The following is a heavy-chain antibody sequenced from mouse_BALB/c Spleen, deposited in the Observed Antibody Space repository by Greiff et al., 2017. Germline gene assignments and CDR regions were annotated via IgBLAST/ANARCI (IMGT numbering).Heavy chain of an antibody. J-gene: IGHJ4*01. V-gene: IGHV1-69*02. CDR1: GYTFTSYW. CDR2: IDPSDSYT. D-gene: IGHD2-3*01. Sequence: QVQLQQSGAELVKPGASVKLSCKASGYTFTSYWMHWVKQRPGQGLEWIGEIDPSDSYTNYNQKFKGKATLTVDKSSSTAYMQLSSLTSEDSAVYYCARNAYDGYPYAMDYWGQGTSVTVSS. CDR3: ARNAYDGYPYAMDY.